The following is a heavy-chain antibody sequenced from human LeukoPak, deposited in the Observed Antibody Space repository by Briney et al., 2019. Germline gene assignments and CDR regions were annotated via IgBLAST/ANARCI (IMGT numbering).Heavy chain of an antibody. D-gene: IGHD6-19*01. V-gene: IGHV3-7*01. Sequence: GGSLRLSCVVSGFSFSSYWMSWVRQAPGKGLEWVANIKEDGSEKYYGDSVKGRFTISRDNAKNSLYLQMNSLRVEDTAVYYCARARSSGWYYVYWGQGTLVTVSS. CDR2: IKEDGSEK. CDR1: GFSFSSYW. J-gene: IGHJ4*02. CDR3: ARARSSGWYYVY.